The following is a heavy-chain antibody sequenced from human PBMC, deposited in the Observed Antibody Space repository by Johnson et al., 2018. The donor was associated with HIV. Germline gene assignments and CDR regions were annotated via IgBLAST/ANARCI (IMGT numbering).Heavy chain of an antibody. V-gene: IGHV3-30*02. Sequence: QVQLVESGGGVVQPGGSLRLSCAASGFTFSSYCMHWVRQAPGKGLEWVAFIRYDGSNKYYADSVKGRFTISRDNAKRSLYVEMNSLRAEDTAVYYCARDATYCSGGTCYSDAFDIWGQGTMVTVSS. CDR3: ARDATYCSGGTCYSDAFDI. CDR1: GFTFSSYC. CDR2: IRYDGSNK. J-gene: IGHJ3*02. D-gene: IGHD2-15*01.